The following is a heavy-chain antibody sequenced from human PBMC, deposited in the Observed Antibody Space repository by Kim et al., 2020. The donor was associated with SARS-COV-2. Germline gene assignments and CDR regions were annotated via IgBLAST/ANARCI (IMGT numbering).Heavy chain of an antibody. V-gene: IGHV3-13*01. D-gene: IGHD3-22*01. CDR3: ARDKGDLYDSSGYGPPELPYCFDY. J-gene: IGHJ4*02. CDR2: IGTAGDT. CDR1: GFTFSSYD. Sequence: GGSLRLSCAASGFTFSSYDMHWVRQATGKGLEWVSAIGTAGDTYYPGSVKGRFTISRENAKNSLYLQMNSLRAGDTAVYYCARDKGDLYDSSGYGPPELPYCFDYWGQGTLVTVSS.